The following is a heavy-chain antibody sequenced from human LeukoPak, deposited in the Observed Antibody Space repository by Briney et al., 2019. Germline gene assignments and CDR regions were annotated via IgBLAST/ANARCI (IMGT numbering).Heavy chain of an antibody. CDR2: IYTSGST. J-gene: IGHJ5*02. CDR1: GGSISSYY. Sequence: SETLSLTCTVSGGSISSYYWSWIRQPAGKGLEWIGRIYTSGSTNYNPSLKSRVTMSVDTSKNQFSLKLNSVTAADTAVYYCARIYSSSWFLNWFDPWGQGTLVTVSS. V-gene: IGHV4-4*07. CDR3: ARIYSSSWFLNWFDP. D-gene: IGHD6-13*01.